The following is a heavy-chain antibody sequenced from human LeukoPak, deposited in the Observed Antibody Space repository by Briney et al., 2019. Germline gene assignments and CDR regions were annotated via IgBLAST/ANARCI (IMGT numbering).Heavy chain of an antibody. Sequence: GGSLRLSCAASGFTFSSYAMSWVRQAPGKGLEWVSAISGSGGSTYYADSVKGRFTISRDNSKNTLYLQMNSLRAEDTAVYYWAKDQGVTIFGVVIGDDYWGQGTLVTVSS. J-gene: IGHJ4*02. CDR1: GFTFSSYA. CDR2: ISGSGGST. V-gene: IGHV3-23*01. CDR3: AKDQGVTIFGVVIGDDY. D-gene: IGHD3-3*01.